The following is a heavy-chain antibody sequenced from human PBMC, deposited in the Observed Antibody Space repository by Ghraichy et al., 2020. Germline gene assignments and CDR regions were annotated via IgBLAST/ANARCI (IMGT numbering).Heavy chain of an antibody. CDR2: IYHSGST. J-gene: IGHJ3*02. CDR3: ARARDYYDSSGYYPTPFDI. Sequence: SETLSLTCAVSGGSISSGGYSWSWIRQPPGKGLEWIGYIYHSGSTYYNPSLKSRVTISVDRSKNQFSLKLSSVTAADTAVYYCARARDYYDSSGYYPTPFDIWGQGTMVTVSS. CDR1: GGSISSGGYS. D-gene: IGHD3-22*01. V-gene: IGHV4-30-2*01.